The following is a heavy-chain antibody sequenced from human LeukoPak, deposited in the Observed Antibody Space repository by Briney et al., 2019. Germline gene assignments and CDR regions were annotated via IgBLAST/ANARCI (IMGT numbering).Heavy chain of an antibody. CDR3: AKRTLDILTGQPAFDI. CDR2: IYHSGST. Sequence: PSETLSLTCTVSGYSISSGYYWGWIRQPPGKGLEWIGSIYHSGSTYYNPSLKSRVTISVDTSKNQFSLKLSSVTAADTAVYYCAKRTLDILTGQPAFDIWGQGTMVTVSS. CDR1: GYSISSGYY. J-gene: IGHJ3*02. V-gene: IGHV4-38-2*02. D-gene: IGHD3-9*01.